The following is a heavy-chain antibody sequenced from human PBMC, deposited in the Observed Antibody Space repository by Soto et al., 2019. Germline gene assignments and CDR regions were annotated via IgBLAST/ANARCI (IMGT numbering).Heavy chain of an antibody. CDR2: IIPIFGTA. V-gene: IGHV1-69*13. CDR3: AAARGSGSYFQIDI. Sequence: SVKVSCKASGGTFSSYAISWVRQAPGQGLEWMGGIIPIFGTANYAQKFQGRVTITADESTSTAYMELSSLRSEDTAVYYCAAARGSGSYFQIDIWGQGTMVTVSS. CDR1: GGTFSSYA. D-gene: IGHD3-10*01. J-gene: IGHJ3*02.